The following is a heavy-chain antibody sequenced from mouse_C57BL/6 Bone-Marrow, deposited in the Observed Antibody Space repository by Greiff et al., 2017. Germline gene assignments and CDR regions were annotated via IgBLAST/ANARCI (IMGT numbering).Heavy chain of an antibody. D-gene: IGHD1-1*02. J-gene: IGHJ3*01. V-gene: IGHV2-5*01. CDR3: AKKGDSMGFAY. CDR2: IWRGEST. Sequence: VQGVESGPGLVQPSQSLSITCTVSGFALTSYGVHWVRQSPGKGLEWLGVIWRGESTDYNAAFMSRLSITKDNSKSQIFFKMNSRQADDTAIYYCAKKGDSMGFAYWGQGTLVTVSA. CDR1: GFALTSYG.